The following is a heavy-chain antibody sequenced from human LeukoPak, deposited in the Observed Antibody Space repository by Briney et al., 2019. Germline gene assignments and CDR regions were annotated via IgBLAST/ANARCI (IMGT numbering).Heavy chain of an antibody. V-gene: IGHV1-18*01. CDR1: NYTFTGSG. J-gene: IGHJ4*02. Sequence: ASVKVSCKASNYTFTGSGISWVRQAPGQGLEWMAWINAYNGDTNYAQKLQGRVTLTTETSTSTAYMELRSLRSDDTAVYYCARDGSGVWFDYWGQGTLVTVSS. D-gene: IGHD3-10*01. CDR3: ARDGSGVWFDY. CDR2: INAYNGDT.